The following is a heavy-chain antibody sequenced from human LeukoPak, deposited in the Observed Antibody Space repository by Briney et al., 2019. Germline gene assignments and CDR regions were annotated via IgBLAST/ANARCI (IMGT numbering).Heavy chain of an antibody. V-gene: IGHV1-8*01. Sequence: GASVKVSCKASGYTFTSYDINWVRQATGQGLEWMGWMNPNSGNTGYAQKFQGRVTMTRNTSISTAYMELSSLRSEDTAVYYCARVREASYGMDVWGQGTTVTVSS. CDR2: MNPNSGNT. CDR1: GYTFTSYD. CDR3: ARVREASYGMDV. J-gene: IGHJ6*02.